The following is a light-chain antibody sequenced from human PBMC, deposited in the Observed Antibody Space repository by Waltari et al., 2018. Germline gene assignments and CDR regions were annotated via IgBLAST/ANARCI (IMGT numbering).Light chain of an antibody. J-gene: IGKJ4*01. CDR3: QQYDGSVLT. CDR2: GAS. CDR1: QTINNNF. Sequence: EIVLKQSLATLSLSPGQRATLSCRASQTINNNFLVCYQQKPGQAPRLIIHGASSSATGFPDRFSGSGSVTDFTLTISSLKPEDSAVYYCQQYDGSVLTFGGGTKVEI. V-gene: IGKV3-20*01.